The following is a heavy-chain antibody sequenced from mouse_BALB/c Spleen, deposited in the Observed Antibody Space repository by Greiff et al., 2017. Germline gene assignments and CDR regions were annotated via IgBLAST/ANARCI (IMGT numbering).Heavy chain of an antibody. V-gene: IGHV5-17*02. CDR1: GFTFSSFG. D-gene: IGHD2-1*01. CDR2: ISSGSSTI. Sequence: EVKVVESGGGLVQPGGSRKLSCAASGFTFSSFGMHWVRQAPEKGLEWVAYISSGSSTIYYADTVKGRFTISRDNPKNTLFLQMTSLRSEDTAMYYCARSRNYYAMDYWGQGTSVTVSS. CDR3: ARSRNYYAMDY. J-gene: IGHJ4*01.